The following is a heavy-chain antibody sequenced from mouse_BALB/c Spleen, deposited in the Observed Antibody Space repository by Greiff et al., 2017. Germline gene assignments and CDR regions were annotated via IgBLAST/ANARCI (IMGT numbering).Heavy chain of an antibody. CDR2: ISSGGST. J-gene: IGHJ3*01. D-gene: IGHD2-4*01. V-gene: IGHV5-6-5*01. CDR3: ARGDDYPFAY. Sequence: EVKLMESGGGLVKPGGSLKLSCAASGFTFSSYAMSWVRQTPEKRLEWVASISSGGSTYYPDSVKGRFTISRDNARNILYLQMSSLRSEDTAMYYCARGDDYPFAYWGQGTLVTVSA. CDR1: GFTFSSYA.